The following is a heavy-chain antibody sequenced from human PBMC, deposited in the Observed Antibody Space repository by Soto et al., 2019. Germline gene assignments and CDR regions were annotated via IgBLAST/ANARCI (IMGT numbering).Heavy chain of an antibody. CDR3: AKDVHYDILTGIEYFHH. D-gene: IGHD3-9*01. J-gene: IGHJ1*01. V-gene: IGHV3-23*01. CDR1: GFTFSGYA. CDR2: ISGSAAST. Sequence: EVQLLGSGGGLVQPGGSLRLSCAASGFTFSGYAISWVRQAPGKGLEWVSGISGSAASTNYADSVKGRFTISRDNSKSKLYRQMNSLRAEDTAVYYCAKDVHYDILTGIEYFHHWAQGALVTVSS.